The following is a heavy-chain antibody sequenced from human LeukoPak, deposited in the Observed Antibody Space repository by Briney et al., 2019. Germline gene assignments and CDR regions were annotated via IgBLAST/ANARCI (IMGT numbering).Heavy chain of an antibody. CDR3: ARAGYSSSNLGFWYYYYYMDV. D-gene: IGHD6-13*01. CDR1: SGSISTSNYY. CDR2: IFYSGST. Sequence: SETLSLTCTVSSGSISTSNYYWGWVRQPPGKALEWIGNIFYSGSTYYSPSLKSRVTISVDTSKNQFSLKLSSVTAADTAVYYCARAGYSSSNLGFWYYYYYMDVWGKGTTVTVSS. J-gene: IGHJ6*03. V-gene: IGHV4-39*07.